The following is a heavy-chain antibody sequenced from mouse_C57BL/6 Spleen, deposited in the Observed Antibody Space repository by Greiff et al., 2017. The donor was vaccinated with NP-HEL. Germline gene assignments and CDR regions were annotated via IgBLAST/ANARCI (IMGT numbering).Heavy chain of an antibody. Sequence: QVQLQQSGAELVMPGASVKLSCKASGYTFTSYWMHWVKQRPGQGLEWIGEIDPSDSYTNYNQKFKGKSTLTVDKSSSTAYMQLSSLTSEDSAVYYCAREGGYGPWFAYWGQGTLVTVSA. V-gene: IGHV1-69*01. D-gene: IGHD2-2*01. CDR1: GYTFTSYW. CDR2: IDPSDSYT. J-gene: IGHJ3*01. CDR3: AREGGYGPWFAY.